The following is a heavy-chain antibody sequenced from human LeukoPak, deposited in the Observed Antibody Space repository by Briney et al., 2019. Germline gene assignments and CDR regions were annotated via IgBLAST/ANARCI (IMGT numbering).Heavy chain of an antibody. V-gene: IGHV4-4*07. CDR1: GGSISSYY. CDR2: IYTSGST. CDR3: ASSGSSSWYVS. J-gene: IGHJ4*02. Sequence: SETLSPTCTVSGGSISSYYWSWIRQPAGKGLEWIGRIYTSGSTNYNPSLKSRVTMSVDTSKNQFSLKLSSVTAADTAVYYCASSGSSSWYVSWGQGTLVTVSS. D-gene: IGHD6-13*01.